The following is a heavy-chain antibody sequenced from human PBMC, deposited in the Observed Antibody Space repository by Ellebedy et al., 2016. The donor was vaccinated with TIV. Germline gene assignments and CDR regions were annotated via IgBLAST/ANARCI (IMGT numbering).Heavy chain of an antibody. D-gene: IGHD6-6*01. Sequence: GESLKISCEASGFTFNNHDVSWVRQAPGTGLEWISGTGSTFSADSVQGRFTVSRDNSKQMVYLQMNSLTSEDTGVYYCAREAGISSFRHWYIDLWGRGTLVIVSS. CDR2: TGST. CDR1: GFTFNNHD. J-gene: IGHJ2*01. V-gene: IGHV3-53*01. CDR3: AREAGISSFRHWYIDL.